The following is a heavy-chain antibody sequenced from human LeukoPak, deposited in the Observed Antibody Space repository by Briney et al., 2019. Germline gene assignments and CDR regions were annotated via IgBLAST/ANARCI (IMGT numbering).Heavy chain of an antibody. CDR2: INHSGST. CDR3: ARHRRLYGSGSYSHDAFDI. J-gene: IGHJ3*02. D-gene: IGHD3-10*01. V-gene: IGHV4-39*01. CDR1: GDSISSSNYY. Sequence: SETLSLTCTVSGDSISSSNYYWGWIRQPPGKGLEWIGEINHSGSTNYNPSLKSRVTISVDTSKNQFSLKLSSVTAADTAVYYCARHRRLYGSGSYSHDAFDIWGQGTMVTVSS.